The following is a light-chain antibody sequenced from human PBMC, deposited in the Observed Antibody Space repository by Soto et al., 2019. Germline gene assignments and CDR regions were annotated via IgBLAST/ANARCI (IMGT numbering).Light chain of an antibody. CDR3: GTWDSSLSANWV. J-gene: IGLJ3*02. CDR2: DNN. V-gene: IGLV1-51*01. Sequence: QSVLTQPPSVSAAPGQRVTISCSGSTSNIGNNFVSWYQQLPGTAPKLLIYDNNKRPSGIPGRFSGSKSGTSATLGITGLQPGDESDYFCGTWDSSLSANWVFGGGTKLTVL. CDR1: TSNIGNNF.